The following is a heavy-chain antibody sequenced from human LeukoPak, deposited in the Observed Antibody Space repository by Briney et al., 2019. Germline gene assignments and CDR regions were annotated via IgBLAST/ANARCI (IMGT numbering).Heavy chain of an antibody. CDR2: IYYSGST. Sequence: SETLSLTCTVSGGSISSYYWSWIRQPPGKGLEWIGYIYYSGSTYYNPSLTSRVTMSVDTSKNQFSLKLSSVTAADTAIYYCARDHTETSSLNFRNYYYYGMDIWGQGTTVIVSS. J-gene: IGHJ6*02. CDR1: GGSISSYY. CDR3: ARDHTETSSLNFRNYYYYGMDI. D-gene: IGHD4-11*01. V-gene: IGHV4-59*12.